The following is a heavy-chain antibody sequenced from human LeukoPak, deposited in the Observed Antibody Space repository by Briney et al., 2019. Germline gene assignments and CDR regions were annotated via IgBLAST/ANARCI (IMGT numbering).Heavy chain of an antibody. Sequence: ASVKVSCKASGYTFTGYYIHWVRQAPGHGLECLGWINPTGGGTKYAQKFQGRVTMTRDTSINTAYLELTGLRSDDTAVYYCARDRYYESGRADYWGQGTLVTVSS. CDR2: INPTGGGT. J-gene: IGHJ4*02. CDR1: GYTFTGYY. CDR3: ARDRYYESGRADY. D-gene: IGHD3-10*01. V-gene: IGHV1-2*02.